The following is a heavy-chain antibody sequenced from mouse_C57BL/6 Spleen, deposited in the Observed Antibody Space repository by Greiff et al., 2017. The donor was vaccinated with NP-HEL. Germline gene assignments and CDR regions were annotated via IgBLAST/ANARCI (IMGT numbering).Heavy chain of an antibody. CDR3: ARVYGSSYWYFDV. D-gene: IGHD1-1*01. J-gene: IGHJ1*03. Sequence: EVKLQESGPVLVKPGASVKMSCKASGYTFTDYYMNWVKQSHGKSLEWIGVINPYNGGTSYNQKFKGKATLTVDKSSSTAYMELNSLTSEDSAVYYCARVYGSSYWYFDVWGTGTTVTVSS. CDR2: INPYNGGT. V-gene: IGHV1-19*01. CDR1: GYTFTDYY.